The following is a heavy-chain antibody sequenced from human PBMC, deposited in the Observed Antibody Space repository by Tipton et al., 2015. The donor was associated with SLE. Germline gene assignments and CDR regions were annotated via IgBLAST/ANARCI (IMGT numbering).Heavy chain of an antibody. CDR3: ARDGYYGSGSYDAFDI. V-gene: IGHV3-74*01. D-gene: IGHD3-10*01. Sequence: SLRLSCAASGFAFSSFWMHWVRQAPGKGLEGVAGVSRQSGSIGYGESVKGRFTISSDNAQNIVYLQMNSRRAEDTAVYYCARDGYYGSGSYDAFDIWGQGTMVTVSS. CDR2: VSRQSGSI. CDR1: GFAFSSFW. J-gene: IGHJ3*02.